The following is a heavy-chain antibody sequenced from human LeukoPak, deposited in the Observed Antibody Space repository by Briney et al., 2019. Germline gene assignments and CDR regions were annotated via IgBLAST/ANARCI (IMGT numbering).Heavy chain of an antibody. J-gene: IGHJ2*01. V-gene: IGHV4-30-4*01. CDR2: IYYSGST. CDR1: SGSISSGTYY. D-gene: IGHD1-26*01. CDR3: AREVPWVWNFDL. Sequence: SETLSLTCTVSSGSISSGTYYWSWIRQPPGTGLEWIGYIYYSGSTYYNPSLKSRVTISVDTSKNQFSLKLNSVTAADTAVYYCAREVPWVWNFDLWGRGTLVTVSS.